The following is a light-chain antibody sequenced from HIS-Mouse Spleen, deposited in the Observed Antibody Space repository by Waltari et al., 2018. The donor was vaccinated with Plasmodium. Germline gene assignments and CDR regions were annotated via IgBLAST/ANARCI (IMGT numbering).Light chain of an antibody. Sequence: SYELTQPPSVSVSPGQTARITCPVDAFPKKYAFWYQQKSGQAPVLVIYEDSKRPSGIPERFSGSSSGTMATLTISGAQVEDEADYYCYSTDSSGNHRVFGGGTKLTVL. CDR3: YSTDSSGNHRV. CDR1: AFPKKY. V-gene: IGLV3-10*01. J-gene: IGLJ3*02. CDR2: EDS.